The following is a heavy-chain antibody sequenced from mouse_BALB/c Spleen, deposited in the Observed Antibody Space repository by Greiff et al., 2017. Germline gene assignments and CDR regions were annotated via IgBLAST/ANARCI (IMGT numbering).Heavy chain of an antibody. CDR2: ISSGGSYT. V-gene: IGHV5-9-4*01. J-gene: IGHJ4*01. CDR1: GFTFSSYA. Sequence: EVKLQESGGGLVKPGGSLKLSCAASGFTFSSYAMSWVRQSPEKRLEWVAEISSGGSYTYYPDTVTGRFTISRDNAKNTLYLEMSSLRSEDTAMYYCARGPPTVVAHYAMDYWGQGTSVTVSS. CDR3: ARGPPTVVAHYAMDY. D-gene: IGHD1-1*01.